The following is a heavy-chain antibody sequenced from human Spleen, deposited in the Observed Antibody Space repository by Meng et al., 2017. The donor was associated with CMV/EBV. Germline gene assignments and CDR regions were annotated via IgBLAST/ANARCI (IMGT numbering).Heavy chain of an antibody. D-gene: IGHD3-16*01. CDR1: GFTFSNYG. Sequence: LACSASGFTFSNYGMHWVRQAPGKGLEWVALIWYSGTKQYYADSLKGRFTISRDISTNTLYLQMNSLRADDTAIYYCARDMGGWFDPWGQGTLVTVSS. CDR3: ARDMGGWFDP. CDR2: IWYSGTKQ. J-gene: IGHJ5*02. V-gene: IGHV3-33*01.